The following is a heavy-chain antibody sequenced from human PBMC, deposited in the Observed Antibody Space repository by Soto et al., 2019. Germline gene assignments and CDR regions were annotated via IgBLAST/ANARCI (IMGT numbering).Heavy chain of an antibody. Sequence: GASVKVSCKASGGTFSSYAISWVRQAPGQGLEWMGGIIPIFGTANYAQKFQGRVTITADKSTSTAYMELSSLRSEDTAVYYCATPERVQNYYYGMDVWGQGTTVTVSS. D-gene: IGHD1-1*01. V-gene: IGHV1-69*06. CDR2: IIPIFGTA. CDR3: ATPERVQNYYYGMDV. CDR1: GGTFSSYA. J-gene: IGHJ6*02.